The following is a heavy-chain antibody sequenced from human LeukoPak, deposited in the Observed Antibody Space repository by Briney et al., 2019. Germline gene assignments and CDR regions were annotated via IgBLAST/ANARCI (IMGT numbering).Heavy chain of an antibody. CDR1: GYTFTSYD. D-gene: IGHD5-24*01. V-gene: IGHV1-8*03. J-gene: IGHJ4*02. CDR3: ARDDRDGYNYGY. Sequence: ASVKVSCKASGYTFTSYDINWVRQATGQGLEWKGWMNPNSGNTGYAQKFQGRVTITRNTSISTAYMELSSLRSEDTAVYYCARDDRDGYNYGYWGQGTLVTVSS. CDR2: MNPNSGNT.